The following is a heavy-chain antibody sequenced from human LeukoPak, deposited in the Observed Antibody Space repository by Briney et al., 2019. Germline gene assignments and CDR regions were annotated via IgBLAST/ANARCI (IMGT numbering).Heavy chain of an antibody. V-gene: IGHV3-23*01. J-gene: IGHJ4*02. CDR2: ICGRGATT. Sequence: GGSLRLSCTASGYTISSFVMTWVRQAPGKGLEWVSTICGRGATTYYADSVRGRFTISRDNSKSTLYLQMNSLRAEDTAVYYCTKDRVATEPSWGQGTLVTVSS. CDR1: GYTISSFV. CDR3: TKDRVATEPS. D-gene: IGHD5-12*01.